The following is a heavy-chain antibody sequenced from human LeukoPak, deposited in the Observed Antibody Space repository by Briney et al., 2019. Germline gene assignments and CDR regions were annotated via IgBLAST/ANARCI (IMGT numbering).Heavy chain of an antibody. J-gene: IGHJ4*02. CDR3: AKEGRGQLGGVLDY. V-gene: IGHV3-9*03. CDR1: GFTFSSYA. Sequence: GGSLRLSCAASGFTFSSYAMHWVRQAPGKGLEWVSGISWNSGSIGYADSVKGRFTISRDNAKNSLYLQMNSLRAEDMALYYCAKEGRGQLGGVLDYWGQGTLVTVSS. CDR2: ISWNSGSI. D-gene: IGHD6-13*01.